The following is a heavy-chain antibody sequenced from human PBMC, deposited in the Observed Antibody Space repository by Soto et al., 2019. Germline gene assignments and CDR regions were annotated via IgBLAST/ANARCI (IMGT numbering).Heavy chain of an antibody. D-gene: IGHD6-13*01. V-gene: IGHV5-51*01. CDR2: IYPGDHET. CDR1: GYTFSNFW. CDR3: ARSPRSSPYFDY. J-gene: IGHJ4*02. Sequence: GESLKISCQSSGYTFSNFWIGWVRQLPGKGLEWMGIIYPGDHETRYSPSFHGKVTIPAERSINTAYLQWNSLEASDTAFYFCARSPRSSPYFDYWGQGALVTVSS.